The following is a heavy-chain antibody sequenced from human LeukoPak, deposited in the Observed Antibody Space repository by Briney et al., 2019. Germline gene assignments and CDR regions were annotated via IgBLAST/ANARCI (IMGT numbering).Heavy chain of an antibody. J-gene: IGHJ3*02. CDR1: GGAFSSYA. V-gene: IGHV1-69*06. Sequence: SVKVSCKASGGAFSSYAISWVRQAPGHGLEWMGGIIPIFGTANYAQKFQGRVTITADKSTSTAYMELSSLRSEDTAVYYCAASGYSPYGIWGQGTMVTVSS. CDR2: IIPIFGTA. D-gene: IGHD5-18*01. CDR3: AASGYSPYGI.